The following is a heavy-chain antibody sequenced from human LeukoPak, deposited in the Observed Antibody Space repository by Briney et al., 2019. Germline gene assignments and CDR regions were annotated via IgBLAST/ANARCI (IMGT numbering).Heavy chain of an antibody. J-gene: IGHJ4*02. CDR1: GFIFNNYA. CDR3: ASAGGDSRSPLPFYY. Sequence: GGSLRLSCAGSGFIFNNYAMHWVRQPPGKGLEWVSGISWNSGSIDYVDSVKGRFTISRDNAENSLSLQMNSLRAEDTAAYYCASAGGDSRSPLPFYYWGQGTLVTVSS. CDR2: ISWNSGSI. V-gene: IGHV3-9*01. D-gene: IGHD6-6*01.